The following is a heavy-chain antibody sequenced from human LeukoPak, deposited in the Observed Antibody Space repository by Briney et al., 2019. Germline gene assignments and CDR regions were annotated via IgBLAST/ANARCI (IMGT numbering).Heavy chain of an antibody. D-gene: IGHD3-10*01. Sequence: WASVKVSCKASGGTFSSYAISWVRQAPGQGLEWVGGIIPIFGTANYAQKFQGRVTITTDESTSTAYMELSSLRSEDTAVYYCARSGVGSGSYVDYWGQGTLVTVSS. CDR3: ARSGVGSGSYVDY. CDR2: IIPIFGTA. CDR1: GGTFSSYA. J-gene: IGHJ4*02. V-gene: IGHV1-69*05.